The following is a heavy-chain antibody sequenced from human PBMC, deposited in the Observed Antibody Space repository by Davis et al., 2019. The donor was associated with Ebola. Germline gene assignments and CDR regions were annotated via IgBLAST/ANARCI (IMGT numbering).Heavy chain of an antibody. CDR1: EFTFSNAW. CDR3: TTSSGWGGY. CDR2: IKSKTDGGTT. D-gene: IGHD6-19*01. V-gene: IGHV3-15*01. J-gene: IGHJ4*02. Sequence: GESLKISCAASEFTFSNAWMSWVRQAPGKGLEWVGRIKSKTDGGTTDYAAPVKGRFTISRDDSKNTLYLQMNSLKTEDTAVYYCTTSSGWGGYWGQGTLVTVSS.